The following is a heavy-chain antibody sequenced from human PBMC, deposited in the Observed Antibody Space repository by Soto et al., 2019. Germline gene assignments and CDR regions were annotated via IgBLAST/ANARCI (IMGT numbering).Heavy chain of an antibody. Sequence: SETLSLTCAVYGGSFSGYYWSWIRQPPGKGLEWIGEINHSGSTNYNPSLKSRVTISVDTSKNQFSLKLSSVTAADTAVYYCANRGYSSGWNNYYYYYMDVWGKGTTVTVSS. D-gene: IGHD6-19*01. CDR3: ANRGYSSGWNNYYYYYMDV. J-gene: IGHJ6*03. CDR1: GGSFSGYY. CDR2: INHSGST. V-gene: IGHV4-34*01.